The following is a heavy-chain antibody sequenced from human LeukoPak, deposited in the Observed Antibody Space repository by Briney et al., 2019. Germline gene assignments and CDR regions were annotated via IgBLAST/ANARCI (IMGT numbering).Heavy chain of an antibody. CDR1: GFIVSHNY. CDR2: IYIDGTT. Sequence: GGSLRLSCAASGFIVSHNYMTWVRQAPGKGLEWISVIYIDGTTYYADSVRGRFTISRDNSRNTLYLQMNNLRVDDTAVYYCAKGGTVIRGVLGSWGQGTLVTVSS. J-gene: IGHJ5*02. V-gene: IGHV3-53*05. D-gene: IGHD3-10*01. CDR3: AKGGTVIRGVLGS.